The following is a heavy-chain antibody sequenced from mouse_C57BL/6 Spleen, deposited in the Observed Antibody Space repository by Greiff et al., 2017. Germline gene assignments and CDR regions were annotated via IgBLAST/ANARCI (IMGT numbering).Heavy chain of an antibody. CDR1: GFTFSSYG. CDR3: ARSTGSNYFAY. CDR2: ISSGGSYT. V-gene: IGHV5-6*01. Sequence: EVKLMESGGDLVKPGGSLKLSCAASGFTFSSYGMSWVRQTPDKRLEWVATISSGGSYTYYPDSVKGRFTISRDNAKNTLYLQMSSLKSDDTAMYYCARSTGSNYFAYWGQGTTLTVSS. J-gene: IGHJ2*01.